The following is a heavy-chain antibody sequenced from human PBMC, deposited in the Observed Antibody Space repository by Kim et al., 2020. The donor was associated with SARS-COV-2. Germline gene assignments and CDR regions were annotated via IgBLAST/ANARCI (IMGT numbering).Heavy chain of an antibody. J-gene: IGHJ4*02. Sequence: GGSLRLSCAASGFTFSSYAMHWVRQAPGKGLEWVAVISYDGSNKYYADSVKGRFTISRDNSKNTLYLQMNSLRAEDTAVYYCARSYSGSYSAPFDYWGQGTLVTVSS. CDR2: ISYDGSNK. CDR3: ARSYSGSYSAPFDY. V-gene: IGHV3-30*04. CDR1: GFTFSSYA. D-gene: IGHD1-26*01.